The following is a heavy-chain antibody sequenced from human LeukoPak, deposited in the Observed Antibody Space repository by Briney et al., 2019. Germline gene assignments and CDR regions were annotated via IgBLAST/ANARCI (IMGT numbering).Heavy chain of an antibody. J-gene: IGHJ4*02. CDR1: GFTFSSYE. Sequence: PGGSLRLSCAASGFTFSSYEMNWVRQAPGKGLEWVSYISSSGSTTYYAASVKGRFTISRGNAKNSLYLQMNSLRVEDTAVYYCASQKGRIAVAVDYWGQGTLVTVSS. CDR2: ISSSGSTT. V-gene: IGHV3-48*03. CDR3: ASQKGRIAVAVDY. D-gene: IGHD6-19*01.